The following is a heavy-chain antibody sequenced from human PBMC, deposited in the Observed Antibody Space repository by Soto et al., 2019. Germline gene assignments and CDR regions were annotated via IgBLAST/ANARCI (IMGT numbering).Heavy chain of an antibody. J-gene: IGHJ4*02. CDR3: VKDRSPAVADVYYFDY. CDR2: IKSKGDTT. D-gene: IGHD6-19*01. CDR1: GFTFSDYG. Sequence: GSLRLSCSAFGFTFSDYGMHWVRQAPGKGLEFVSAIKSKGDTTYYADSVRGRFTISRDNSKNTLYLQMSSLGGDDTAVYYCVKDRSPAVADVYYFDYWGPGTLVTVSS. V-gene: IGHV3-64D*06.